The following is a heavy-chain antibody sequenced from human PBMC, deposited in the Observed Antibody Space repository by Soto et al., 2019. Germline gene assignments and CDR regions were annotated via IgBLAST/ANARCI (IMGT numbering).Heavy chain of an antibody. CDR1: GFTFSSYA. CDR3: AIAVAGPEKSHLDY. V-gene: IGHV3-23*01. CDR2: ISGSGGST. Sequence: GGSLRLSCAASGFTFSSYAMSWVRQAPGKGLEWVSAISGSGGSTYYADSVKGRFTISRDNSKNTLYLQMNSLRAEDTAVYYCAIAVAGPEKSHLDYWGQGTLVTVSS. D-gene: IGHD6-19*01. J-gene: IGHJ4*02.